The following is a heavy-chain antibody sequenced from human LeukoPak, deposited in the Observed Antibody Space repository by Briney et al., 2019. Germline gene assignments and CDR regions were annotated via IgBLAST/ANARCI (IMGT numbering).Heavy chain of an antibody. D-gene: IGHD3-22*01. Sequence: SETLSLTCTVSGGSISSYYWSWIRQPPGKGLEWIGSIYHSGSTYYNPSLKSRVTISVDTSKNQFSLKLSSVTAADTAVYYCARDYYYDSSGYLMDAFDIWGQGTMVTVSS. J-gene: IGHJ3*02. CDR2: IYHSGST. CDR3: ARDYYYDSSGYLMDAFDI. V-gene: IGHV4-38-2*02. CDR1: GGSISSYY.